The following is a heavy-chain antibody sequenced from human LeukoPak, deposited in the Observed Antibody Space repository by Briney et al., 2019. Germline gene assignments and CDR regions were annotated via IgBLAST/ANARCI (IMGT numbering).Heavy chain of an antibody. J-gene: IGHJ5*02. CDR3: TRMMDYGDYGWFDP. CDR1: GFTFSGSA. V-gene: IGHV3-73*01. D-gene: IGHD4-17*01. Sequence: GGSLKLSCAASGFTFSGSAKHWVRQASGRGLEWVGRIRSKANSYATAYAASVKGRFTISRDDSKNTAYLQMNSLKTEDTAVYYCTRMMDYGDYGWFDPWGQGTLVTVSS. CDR2: IRSKANSYAT.